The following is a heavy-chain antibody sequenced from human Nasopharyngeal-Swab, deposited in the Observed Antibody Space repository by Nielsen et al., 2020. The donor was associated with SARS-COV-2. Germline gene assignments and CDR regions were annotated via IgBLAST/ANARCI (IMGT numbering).Heavy chain of an antibody. J-gene: IGHJ3*02. CDR2: IYYSGST. Sequence: SETLSLTFTVSGGSFSSSSYYWGWIRQPQGKGREWIGSIYYSGSTYYNPSLKSRVTISVDTSKNQFSLKLSSVTAADTGVYYCARLTVSSSGISSGAFDIWGQGTMVTVSS. D-gene: IGHD6-19*01. CDR1: GGSFSSSSYY. V-gene: IGHV4-39*01. CDR3: ARLTVSSSGISSGAFDI.